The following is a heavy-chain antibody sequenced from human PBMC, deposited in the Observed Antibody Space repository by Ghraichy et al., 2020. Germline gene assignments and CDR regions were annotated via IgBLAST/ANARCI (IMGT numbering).Heavy chain of an antibody. Sequence: SETLSLTCAVYGGSFSGYYWSWIRQPPGKGLEWIGEINHSGSTNYNPSLKSRVTISVDTSKNQFSLKLSSVTAADTAVYYCARGRDDSSGYYYRTTHAEYFQHRGQGTLVTVSS. CDR3: ARGRDDSSGYYYRTTHAEYFQH. CDR1: GGSFSGYY. V-gene: IGHV4-34*01. J-gene: IGHJ1*01. D-gene: IGHD3-22*01. CDR2: INHSGST.